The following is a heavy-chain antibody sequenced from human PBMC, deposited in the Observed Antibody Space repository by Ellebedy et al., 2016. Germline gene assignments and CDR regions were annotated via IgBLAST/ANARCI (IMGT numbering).Heavy chain of an antibody. CDR3: ARGGYYDSNGYPRCDY. V-gene: IGHV3-74*01. Sequence: GESLKISXAVSGFTFSSYWMYWVRQAPGKGLVWVSRINIDGRNTSYADSVKGRFTISRDNSKNTLSLEMNSLRAEDTAVYYCARGGYYDSNGYPRCDYWGQGTLVTVSS. J-gene: IGHJ4*02. D-gene: IGHD3-22*01. CDR2: INIDGRNT. CDR1: GFTFSSYW.